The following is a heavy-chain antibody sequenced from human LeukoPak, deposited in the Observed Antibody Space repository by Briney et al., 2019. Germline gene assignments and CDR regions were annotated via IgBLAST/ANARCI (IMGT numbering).Heavy chain of an antibody. D-gene: IGHD3-3*01. CDR1: DGSISSGDYY. V-gene: IGHV4-30-4*08. CDR2: IFYSGST. CDR3: AYDFWSGYSSR. J-gene: IGHJ4*02. Sequence: ASQTLSLTCTVSDGSISSGDYYGSWIRQPPGKGLAWIGYIFYSGSTSYNPSLKSRVTMSVDTSKNQFSLKLSSVTAADTAVYYCAYDFWSGYSSRWGQGTLVTVSS.